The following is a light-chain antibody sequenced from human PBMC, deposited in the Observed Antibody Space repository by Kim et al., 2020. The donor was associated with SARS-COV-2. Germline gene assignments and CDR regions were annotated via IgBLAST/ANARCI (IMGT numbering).Light chain of an antibody. J-gene: IGLJ1*01. CDR3: AAWDYSLNGYV. Sequence: GQHVTISRADSNSNTGSNYFYGYQQLPGSPPKLLIHTNNQRPSGVPDRFSGSKSGTSASLAITGLRSEDEADYYCAAWDYSLNGYVFGTGTKVTVL. CDR2: TNN. V-gene: IGLV1-47*01. CDR1: NSNTGSNY.